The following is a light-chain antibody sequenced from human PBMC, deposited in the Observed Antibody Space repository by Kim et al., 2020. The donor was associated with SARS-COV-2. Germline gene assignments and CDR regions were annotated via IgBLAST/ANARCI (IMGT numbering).Light chain of an antibody. CDR2: EVS. Sequence: GQSITISCTGTSSDVGSYNLVSWYQQHPGKAPKLMIYEVSKRPSGVSNRFSGSKSGNTASLTISGFQAEDEADYYCCSYAGSSTSVFGTGTKVTVL. V-gene: IGLV2-23*02. CDR1: SSDVGSYNL. CDR3: CSYAGSSTSV. J-gene: IGLJ1*01.